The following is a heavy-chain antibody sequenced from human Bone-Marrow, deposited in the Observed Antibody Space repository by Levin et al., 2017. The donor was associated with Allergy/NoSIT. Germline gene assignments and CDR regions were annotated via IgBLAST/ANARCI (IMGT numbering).Heavy chain of an antibody. Sequence: GESLKISCAASGFTFSSYWMSWVRQAPGKGLEWVANIKQDGSEKYYVDSVKGRFTISRDNAKNSLYLQMNSLRAEDTAVYYCARVARYSSSWYTYWGQGTLVTVSS. CDR3: ARVARYSSSWYTY. V-gene: IGHV3-7*01. CDR1: GFTFSSYW. CDR2: IKQDGSEK. D-gene: IGHD6-13*01. J-gene: IGHJ4*02.